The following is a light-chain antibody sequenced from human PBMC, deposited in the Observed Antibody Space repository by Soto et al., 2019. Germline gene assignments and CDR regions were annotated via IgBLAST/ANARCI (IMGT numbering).Light chain of an antibody. J-gene: IGKJ4*01. Sequence: EIVLTQSPGTLSLSPGERATLSCRASQSVSSSYLAWYQQKPGQAPRLLIYGASIRATGIPDRFSGSGSGTDFPLTISRLEPEDFAVYYCQQYGSSPLTFGEGTKVEIK. V-gene: IGKV3-20*01. CDR2: GAS. CDR3: QQYGSSPLT. CDR1: QSVSSSY.